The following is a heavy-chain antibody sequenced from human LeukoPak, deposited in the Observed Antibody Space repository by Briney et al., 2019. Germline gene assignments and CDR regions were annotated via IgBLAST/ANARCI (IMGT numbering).Heavy chain of an antibody. CDR2: IYYSGST. Sequence: SETLSLTCTVSGGSISSYYWSWIRQPPGKGLEWIGYIYYSGSTNYNPSLKSRVTISVDTSKNQFSLKLSSVTAADTAVYYCARVSYFWSGKVDYWGQGTLVTVSS. CDR1: GGSISSYY. J-gene: IGHJ4*02. CDR3: ARVSYFWSGKVDY. D-gene: IGHD3-3*01. V-gene: IGHV4-59*01.